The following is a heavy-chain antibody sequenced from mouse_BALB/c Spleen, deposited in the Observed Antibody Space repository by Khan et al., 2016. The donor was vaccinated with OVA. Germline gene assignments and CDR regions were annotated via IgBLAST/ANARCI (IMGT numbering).Heavy chain of an antibody. Sequence: QVQLKESGPGLVAPSQSLSLTCTVSGFSLNGYGVNWVRQPPGKGLEWLGMIWGDGSTDYNSALKSRLSIRKDKSKSQVFLQLNSLQNDDTAMYYGARAYYGNYREAMDYWGQGTSVTVSS. CDR1: GFSLNGYG. CDR2: IWGDGST. D-gene: IGHD2-1*01. CDR3: ARAYYGNYREAMDY. J-gene: IGHJ4*01. V-gene: IGHV2-6-7*01.